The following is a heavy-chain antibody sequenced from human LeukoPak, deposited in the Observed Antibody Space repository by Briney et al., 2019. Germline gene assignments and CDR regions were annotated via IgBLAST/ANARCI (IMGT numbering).Heavy chain of an antibody. CDR2: ISGSGSGT. D-gene: IGHD2-2*01. V-gene: IGHV3-23*01. CDR3: AKGITSWLI. J-gene: IGHJ3*02. Sequence: LAGGSLRLSCAASGFTFSSFTMSWVRQAPGKGLEWVSAISGSGSGTYYADSVKGRFTLSRDNSKNTLFLQMNSLRAEDTAVYYCAKGITSWLIWGQGAMVTVSS. CDR1: GFTFSSFT.